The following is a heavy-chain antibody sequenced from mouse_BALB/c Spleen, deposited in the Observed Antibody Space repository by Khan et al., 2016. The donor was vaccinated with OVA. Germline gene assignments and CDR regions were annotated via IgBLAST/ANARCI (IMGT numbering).Heavy chain of an antibody. CDR2: IDHGSRNT. J-gene: IGHJ4*01. CDR3: SRYYCFCRHPLNH. Sequence: VQLQESGPDLVKPGASVRISCKASGYKFKNYYKNWVKQRTGQGLEWIGWIDHGSRNTNDSEKWKGKATRTADKSYSTNYMHLNSLTSEDSAVYFCSRYYCFCRHPLNHWGHGPSVTVTS. D-gene: IGHD1-1*01. V-gene: IGHV1-66*01. CDR1: GYKFKNYY.